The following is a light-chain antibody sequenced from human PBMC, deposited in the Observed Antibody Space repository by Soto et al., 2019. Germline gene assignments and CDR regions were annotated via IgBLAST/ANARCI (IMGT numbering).Light chain of an antibody. CDR1: QSVSSSY. CDR2: GAS. Sequence: ETVLKHSSGTPSLFPWERAALSGRASQSVSSSYLAWFQQNPGQAPRLLIYGASSRATGIPDRFSGSGSGTDFTLTISRLEPEDFAVYYCQQYGSSTWTFGQGTKVDIK. J-gene: IGKJ1*01. V-gene: IGKV3-20*01. CDR3: QQYGSSTWT.